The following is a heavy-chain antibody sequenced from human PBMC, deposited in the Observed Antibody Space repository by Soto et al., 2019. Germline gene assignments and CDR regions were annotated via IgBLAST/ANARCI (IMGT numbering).Heavy chain of an antibody. Sequence: SVKVSWKSSVGTLSRYAISFVRQAPGQGLEWRGGIIPIFGTANYAQKFQGRVTITADESTSTAYMELSSLSSEDTAVYYCARVRSLGELSKYYYYGMDVWGQGTTGTISS. V-gene: IGHV1-69*13. J-gene: IGHJ6*02. CDR2: IIPIFGTA. D-gene: IGHD3-10*01. CDR3: ARVRSLGELSKYYYYGMDV. CDR1: VGTLSRYA.